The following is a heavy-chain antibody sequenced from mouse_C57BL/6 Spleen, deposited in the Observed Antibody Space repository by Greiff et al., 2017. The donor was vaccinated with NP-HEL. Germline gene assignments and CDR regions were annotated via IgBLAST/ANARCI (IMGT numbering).Heavy chain of an antibody. CDR3: AREEVLPRYFDV. CDR1: GYTFTSYW. D-gene: IGHD1-1*02. CDR2: IDPSDSYT. J-gene: IGHJ1*03. V-gene: IGHV1-69*01. Sequence: VQLQQPGAELVMPGASVKLSCKASGYTFTSYWMHWVKQRPGQGLEWIGEIDPSDSYTNYNQKFKGKSTLTVDKSSSTAYMQLSSLTSEDSAVYYCAREEVLPRYFDVWGTGTTVTVSS.